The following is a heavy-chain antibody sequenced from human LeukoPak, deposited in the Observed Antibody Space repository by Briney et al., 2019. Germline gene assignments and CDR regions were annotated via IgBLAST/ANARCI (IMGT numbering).Heavy chain of an antibody. CDR1: GFTFSSYW. Sequence: GGSLRLSCAASGFTFSSYWMSWVRQAPGKGLEWVANIKQDGSQIHYVDSVKGRFTISRDNTKNPLFLQMNSLRAEDTAVYYCARLKDDSTKFDYWGQGTLVTVSS. CDR2: IKQDGSQI. CDR3: ARLKDDSTKFDY. J-gene: IGHJ4*02. D-gene: IGHD2/OR15-2a*01. V-gene: IGHV3-7*01.